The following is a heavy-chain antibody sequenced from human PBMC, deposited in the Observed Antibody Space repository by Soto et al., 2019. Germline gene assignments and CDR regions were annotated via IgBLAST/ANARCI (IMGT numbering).Heavy chain of an antibody. Sequence: PGGSLRLSCVASGFTFSTYAINGVRQAPGKGPEWVSVISGNGDITHYADSVQGRVTISRDNSKNTVYLQMNSLRVEDTAVYYCAKDPDDATYTKFDYWGQGSLVTVSS. J-gene: IGHJ4*02. D-gene: IGHD3-16*01. CDR3: AKDPDDATYTKFDY. V-gene: IGHV3-23*01. CDR1: GFTFSTYA. CDR2: ISGNGDIT.